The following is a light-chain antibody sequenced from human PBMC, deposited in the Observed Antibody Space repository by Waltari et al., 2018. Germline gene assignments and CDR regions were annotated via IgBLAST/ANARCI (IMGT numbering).Light chain of an antibody. CDR1: WSNIGSNA. Sequence: QSLLTPPPSASGTPGQRVTISCSGIWSNIGSNAVSWYQQLPGTAPKLLIHSNNRRPSGVPDRFSCSKSGTAASLVISGLQSADEADYYCSAWDDSLNGQVVFGGGTKVTVL. CDR3: SAWDDSLNGQVV. CDR2: SNN. V-gene: IGLV1-44*01. J-gene: IGLJ2*01.